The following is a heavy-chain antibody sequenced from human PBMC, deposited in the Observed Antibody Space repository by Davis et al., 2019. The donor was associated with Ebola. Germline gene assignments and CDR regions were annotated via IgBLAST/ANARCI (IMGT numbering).Heavy chain of an antibody. CDR3: ATSPRGLSFYYYLEL. CDR2: NTPIFGTT. CDR1: GGTFSGNA. Sequence: SVKVSCKASGGTFSGNAVSWVRQAPGQRLEWMGRNTPIFGTTDYAQNFQGRVTMTADESTTTAYLELSSLRSEDTAVYYCATSPRGLSFYYYLELWGKGTTVAVTS. D-gene: IGHD2/OR15-2a*01. V-gene: IGHV1-69*13. J-gene: IGHJ6*03.